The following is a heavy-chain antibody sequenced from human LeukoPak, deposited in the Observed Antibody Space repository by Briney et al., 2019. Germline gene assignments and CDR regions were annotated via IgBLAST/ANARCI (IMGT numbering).Heavy chain of an antibody. D-gene: IGHD6-19*01. J-gene: IGHJ4*02. CDR1: GFTFSSYS. CDR3: ARDREVVGIGVDGTIFDY. V-gene: IGHV3-21*01. Sequence: TSGGSLRLSCAASGFTFSSYSMNRVRQAPGKGLEWVSSISSSSSYIYYADSVKGRFTISRDNAKNSLYLQMNSLRAEDTAVYYCARDREVVGIGVDGTIFDYWGQGTLVTVSS. CDR2: ISSSSSYI.